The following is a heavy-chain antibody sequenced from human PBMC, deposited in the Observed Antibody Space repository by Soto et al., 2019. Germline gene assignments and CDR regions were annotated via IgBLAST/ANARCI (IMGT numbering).Heavy chain of an antibody. CDR1: GFTFSSYG. J-gene: IGHJ4*02. V-gene: IGHV3-30*18. CDR2: ISYDGSNK. CDR3: AKGPSSRY. D-gene: IGHD2-2*01. Sequence: GGSLRLSCAASGFTFSSYGMHWVRQAPGKGLEWVAVISYDGSNKYYADSVKGRFTISRDNSKNTLYLQMNSLRAEDTAVYYCAKGPSSRYWGQGTLVTVSS.